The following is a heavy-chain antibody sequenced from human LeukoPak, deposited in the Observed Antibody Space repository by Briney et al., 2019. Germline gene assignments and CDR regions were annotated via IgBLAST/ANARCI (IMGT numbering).Heavy chain of an antibody. CDR3: AREGYSGYDRTETFPNYFDY. D-gene: IGHD5-12*01. CDR1: GGSTSSYY. Sequence: SETLSLTCTVSGGSTSSYYWSWIRQPPGKGLEWIGEINHSGSTNYNPSLKSRVTISVDTSKNQFSLKLSSVTAADTAVYYCAREGYSGYDRTETFPNYFDYWGQGTLVTVSS. CDR2: INHSGST. V-gene: IGHV4-34*01. J-gene: IGHJ4*02.